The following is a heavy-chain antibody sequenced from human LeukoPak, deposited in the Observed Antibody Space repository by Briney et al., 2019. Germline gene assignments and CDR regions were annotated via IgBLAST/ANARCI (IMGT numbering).Heavy chain of an antibody. CDR2: ISGSGGST. D-gene: IGHD6-13*01. Sequence: GGSLRLSCAASGFTFSSYAMSWVRQAPGKGLGWVSAISGSGGSTYYADSVKGRFTISRDSSKNTLYLQMNSLRAEDTAVYYCAKDGRIAAAEYWYFDLWGRGTLVTVSS. J-gene: IGHJ2*01. CDR1: GFTFSSYA. CDR3: AKDGRIAAAEYWYFDL. V-gene: IGHV3-23*01.